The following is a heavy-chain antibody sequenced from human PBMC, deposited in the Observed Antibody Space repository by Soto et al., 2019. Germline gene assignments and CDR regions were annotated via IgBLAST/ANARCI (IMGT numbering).Heavy chain of an antibody. CDR2: IYYSGNT. D-gene: IGHD2-15*01. CDR3: ARRWGRSFDY. Sequence: SETLSLTCTVSGGSISSYYWSWIRQPPGKGLEWIGYIYYSGNTNYNPSLKSRVTISVDTSKNQFSLKLSSVTAADTAVYYCARRWGRSFDYWGKGTLVTVDS. V-gene: IGHV4-59*08. J-gene: IGHJ4*02. CDR1: GGSISSYY.